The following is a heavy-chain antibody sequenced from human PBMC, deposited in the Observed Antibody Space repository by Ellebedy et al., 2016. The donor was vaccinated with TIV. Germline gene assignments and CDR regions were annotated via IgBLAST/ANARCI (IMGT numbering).Heavy chain of an antibody. D-gene: IGHD3-10*01. CDR2: INHSGST. CDR1: GGSFSGYY. J-gene: IGHJ6*02. Sequence: SETLSLXXAVYGGSFSGYYWSWIRQPPGKGLEWIGEINHSGSTNYNPSLKSRVTISVDTSKNQFSLKLSSVTAADTAVYYCARSPRYYYGSGSKYYYGMDVWGQGTTVTVSS. V-gene: IGHV4-34*01. CDR3: ARSPRYYYGSGSKYYYGMDV.